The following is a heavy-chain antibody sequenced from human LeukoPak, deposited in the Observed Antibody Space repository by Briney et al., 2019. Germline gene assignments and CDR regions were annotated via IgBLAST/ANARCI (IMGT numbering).Heavy chain of an antibody. Sequence: GESLKISCKGSGYSFTSYWIGWVLQMPGKGLEWMVIIYPGDSDTRYSPSFQGQVTISADKSISTAYLQWSSLKASDTAMYYCARQRYYLVYYMDVWGKGTTVTVSS. V-gene: IGHV5-51*01. D-gene: IGHD3-10*01. CDR3: ARQRYYLVYYMDV. CDR1: GYSFTSYW. CDR2: IYPGDSDT. J-gene: IGHJ6*03.